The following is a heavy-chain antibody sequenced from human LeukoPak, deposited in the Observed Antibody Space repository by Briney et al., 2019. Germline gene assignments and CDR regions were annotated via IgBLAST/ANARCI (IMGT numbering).Heavy chain of an antibody. CDR1: GGSISSYY. Sequence: SETLSLTCTVAGGSISSYYWSWIRQPAGKGLEWIGRIYTSGSTNYNPSLKSRVTMSVDTSKNQFSLKLSSVTAADTAVYYCARDGRIAAARGLNWFDPWGQGTLVTVSS. J-gene: IGHJ5*02. V-gene: IGHV4-4*07. D-gene: IGHD6-13*01. CDR3: ARDGRIAAARGLNWFDP. CDR2: IYTSGST.